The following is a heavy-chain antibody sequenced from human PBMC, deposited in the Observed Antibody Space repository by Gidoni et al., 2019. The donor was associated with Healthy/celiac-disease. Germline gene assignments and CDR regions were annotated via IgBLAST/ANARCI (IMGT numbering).Heavy chain of an antibody. D-gene: IGHD6-13*01. J-gene: IGHJ5*02. CDR3: ARRAEAGNRGWFDT. Sequence: QLQLHESVPGLVKPSEPLSLTCTVSGGSISRISYYWGWIRQPPGKGLEWIGSIYYSGSTYYNPSIKSRVTISVDTSKKQFSLKLSSVTAADTAVYYCARRAEAGNRGWFDTWGQGTLVTVSS. V-gene: IGHV4-39*01. CDR2: IYYSGST. CDR1: GGSISRISYY.